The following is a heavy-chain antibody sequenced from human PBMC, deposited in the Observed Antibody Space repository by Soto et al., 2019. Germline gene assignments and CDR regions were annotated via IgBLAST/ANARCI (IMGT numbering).Heavy chain of an antibody. V-gene: IGHV5-51*01. Sequence: GESLKISCKGSGYSFTSYWIGWVRQMPGKGLEWMGIIYPGDSDTRYSPSFQGQVTISADKSISTAYLQWSSLRAEDTAVYYCVRRHYYYYIFDVWGQGTTVTVSS. J-gene: IGHJ6*02. CDR1: GYSFTSYW. CDR2: IYPGDSDT. CDR3: VRRHYYYYIFDV.